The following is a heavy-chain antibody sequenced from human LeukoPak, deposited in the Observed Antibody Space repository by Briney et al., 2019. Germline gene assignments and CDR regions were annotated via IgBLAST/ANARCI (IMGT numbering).Heavy chain of an antibody. V-gene: IGHV3-9*01. D-gene: IGHD3-3*01. CDR2: ISWNSGSI. CDR3: ASVQYDFWSETNWFDP. J-gene: IGHJ5*02. CDR1: GFTFDDYA. Sequence: GGSLRLSCAASGFTFDDYAMHWVRQAPGKGQEWVSGISWNSGSIGYADSVKGRFTISRDNAKNTLYLQMNSLRAEDTAVYYCASVQYDFWSETNWFDPWGQGTLVTVSS.